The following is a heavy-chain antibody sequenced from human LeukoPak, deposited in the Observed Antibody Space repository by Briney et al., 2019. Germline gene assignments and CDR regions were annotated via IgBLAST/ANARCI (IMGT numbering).Heavy chain of an antibody. J-gene: IGHJ6*03. CDR2: ISSSSSYT. V-gene: IGHV3-21*01. CDR1: GFTFSSYS. Sequence: GGSLRLSCAASGFTFSSYSMNWVRQAPGKGLEWVSSISSSSSYTYYADSVKGRFTISRDNAKNSLYLQMDSLRAEDTAVYYCARWRWGMDVWGKGTTVTVSS. CDR3: ARWRWGMDV. D-gene: IGHD1-26*01.